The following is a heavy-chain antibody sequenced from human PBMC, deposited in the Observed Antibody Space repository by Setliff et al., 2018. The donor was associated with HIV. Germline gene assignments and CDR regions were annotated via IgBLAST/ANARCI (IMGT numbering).Heavy chain of an antibody. J-gene: IGHJ4*02. D-gene: IGHD3-10*01. CDR3: VTTDYFYGRNNFEY. CDR1: GASINSATYY. V-gene: IGHV4-31*03. Sequence: PSETLSLTCTVSGASINSATYYWSWIRQHPGKGLEWIGYITYSGSTYYNPSLMSRVSISPDTSKNQFSLKLTSVTAADTALYYCVTTDYFYGRNNFEYWGQGALVTVSS. CDR2: ITYSGST.